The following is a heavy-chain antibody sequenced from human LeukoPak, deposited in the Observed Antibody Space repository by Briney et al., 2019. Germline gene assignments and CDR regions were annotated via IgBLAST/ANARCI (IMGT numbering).Heavy chain of an antibody. J-gene: IGHJ3*02. CDR3: ARVEYTSGWYGGAFDI. Sequence: SETLSLTCTVSGGSISRHYWSWIRQPPGKGLEWIGFSHYSGSTNYNPSLKSRVTISVDTSKNQFSLKLSSVTAADTAVYFCARVEYTSGWYGGAFDIWGQGTMVTVSS. D-gene: IGHD6-13*01. CDR1: GGSISRHY. CDR2: SHYSGST. V-gene: IGHV4-59*11.